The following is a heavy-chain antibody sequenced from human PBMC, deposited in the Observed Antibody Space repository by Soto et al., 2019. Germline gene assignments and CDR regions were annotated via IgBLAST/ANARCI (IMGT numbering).Heavy chain of an antibody. CDR3: ARRTPLYASESSRFDP. D-gene: IGHD3-10*01. Sequence: LSLTCTVSGGSITGTTNYWGWIRQPPGKGLEWIGTVDYTGSTNYNPSLESRVTISVDTSKNQFSLNLRSVTAADTAVYYCARRTPLYASESSRFDPWGQGALVTVSS. CDR2: VDYTGST. V-gene: IGHV4-39*01. J-gene: IGHJ5*02. CDR1: GGSITGTTNY.